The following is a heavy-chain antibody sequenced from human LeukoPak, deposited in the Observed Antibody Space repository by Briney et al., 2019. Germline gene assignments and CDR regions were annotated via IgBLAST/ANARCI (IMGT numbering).Heavy chain of an antibody. D-gene: IGHD6-19*01. CDR2: ISSSSSYT. Sequence: GGSLRLSCVASGIPFSDYYMNWIRQAPGKGLEWISYISSSSSYTDYADSVKGRFTISRDNAKNTLYLQMNSLRADDTAVYYCARSSGRSPFDMWGQGTMVTVSS. CDR3: ARSSGRSPFDM. J-gene: IGHJ3*02. V-gene: IGHV3-11*06. CDR1: GIPFSDYY.